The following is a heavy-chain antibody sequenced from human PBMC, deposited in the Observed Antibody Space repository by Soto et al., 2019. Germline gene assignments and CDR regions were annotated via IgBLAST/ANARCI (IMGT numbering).Heavy chain of an antibody. Sequence: SQTLSLTCVISGDSVSSNSVAWNWVRQSPSRGLEWLGRTYYRSRWYNDYAVSVRSRIAINPDTSKNHFSLQLNSVTPDDTAVYYSARSEEDSDYYYYGMDVWGQGTTVTVSS. V-gene: IGHV6-1*01. CDR1: GDSVSSNSVA. CDR2: TYYRSRWYN. D-gene: IGHD2-15*01. CDR3: ARSEEDSDYYYYGMDV. J-gene: IGHJ6*02.